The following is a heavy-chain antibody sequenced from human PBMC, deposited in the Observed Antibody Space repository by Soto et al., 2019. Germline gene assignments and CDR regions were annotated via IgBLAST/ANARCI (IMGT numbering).Heavy chain of an antibody. CDR2: INGDGRNT. CDR3: ARAAYCEYWFDP. Sequence: EVQLVESGGGVVPPGGSLRLSCAASGFTFSGYWMHWVRQAPGKGLMWVSRINGDGRNTNYADSVKGRFTISRENAKNTLYLQMNSLRAEDTAVYYCARAAYCEYWFDPWGQGTLVTVSS. D-gene: IGHD3-22*01. V-gene: IGHV3-74*01. CDR1: GFTFSGYW. J-gene: IGHJ5*02.